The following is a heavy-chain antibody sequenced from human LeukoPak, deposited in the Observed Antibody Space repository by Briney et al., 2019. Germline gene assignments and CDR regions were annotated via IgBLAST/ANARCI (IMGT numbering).Heavy chain of an antibody. CDR1: GGSISSSSYY. D-gene: IGHD3-3*01. V-gene: IGHV4-39*01. CDR2: IYYSGST. Sequence: PSETLSLTCTVSGGSISSSSYYWGWIRQPPGKGLEWIGSIYYSGSTYYNPSLKSRVTISVDTSKNQFSLKLSSVTAADTAVYYCVRSDPYYDLWSGYYRAFDIWGQGTMVTVSS. J-gene: IGHJ3*02. CDR3: VRSDPYYDLWSGYYRAFDI.